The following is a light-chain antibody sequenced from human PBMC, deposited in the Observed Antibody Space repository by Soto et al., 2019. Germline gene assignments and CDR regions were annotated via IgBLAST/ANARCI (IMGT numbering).Light chain of an antibody. CDR2: DAS. J-gene: IGKJ1*01. Sequence: DIQMTQSPSTLSASVGDRVTITCRASQSISSWLAWYQQKXXKAPKLLIYDASSLESGVPSRFSXXGXGXEXXLTISSLQPDDFATYYCQQYNSYSGTFGQGTKVEIK. V-gene: IGKV1-5*01. CDR3: QQYNSYSGT. CDR1: QSISSW.